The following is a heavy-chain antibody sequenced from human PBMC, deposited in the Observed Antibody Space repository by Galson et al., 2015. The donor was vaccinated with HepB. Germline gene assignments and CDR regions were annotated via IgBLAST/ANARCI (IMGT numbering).Heavy chain of an antibody. CDR3: VGWLAEHFDT. CDR1: GFTFSNYG. J-gene: IGHJ5*02. V-gene: IGHV3-23*01. D-gene: IGHD6-19*01. Sequence: SLRLSCAASGFTFSNYGMTWVRQAPGKGLGWVSTINNSGGNTHYADFVKGRFTISRDNSKNMLYLQMNNLRADDTAVYSCVGWLAEHFDTWGQGTPVTVSS. CDR2: INNSGGNT.